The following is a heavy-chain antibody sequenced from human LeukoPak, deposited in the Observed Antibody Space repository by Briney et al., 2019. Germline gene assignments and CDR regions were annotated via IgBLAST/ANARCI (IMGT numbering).Heavy chain of an antibody. Sequence: GGSLRLSCAASGFTFSSYAMSWVRQAPGKGLEWVSAISGSGGSTYYADSVKGRFTISRDNSKNTLYLQMNSLRADDTALYYCAKEQDNLLLLSHFDAWGQGSLVTVSA. J-gene: IGHJ4*02. CDR3: AKEQDNLLLLSHFDA. CDR2: ISGSGGST. V-gene: IGHV3-23*01. D-gene: IGHD1-14*01. CDR1: GFTFSSYA.